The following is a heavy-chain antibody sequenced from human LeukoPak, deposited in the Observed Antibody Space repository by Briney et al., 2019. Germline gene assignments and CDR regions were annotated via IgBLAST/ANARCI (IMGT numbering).Heavy chain of an antibody. CDR3: AIQGASYGDYVWGYDYMDV. CDR2: INHSGSA. V-gene: IGHV4-34*01. Sequence: SETLSLTCAVYGGSFSDYYWIWIRQSPGKGLEWIGQINHSGSANYNPSLKSRITISVDSSRNQFSLELTSVTAADTAVYYCAIQGASYGDYVWGYDYMDVWGRGTTVIVSS. J-gene: IGHJ6*03. CDR1: GGSFSDYY. D-gene: IGHD4-17*01.